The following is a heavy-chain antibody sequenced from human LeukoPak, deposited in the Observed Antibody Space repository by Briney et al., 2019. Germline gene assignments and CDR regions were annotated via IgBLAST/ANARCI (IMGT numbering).Heavy chain of an antibody. J-gene: IGHJ4*02. CDR2: IIPIFGTA. V-gene: IGHV1-69*13. CDR3: ARGYNWNYDSHFDY. CDR1: GGTFSSYA. Sequence: SVKVSCEASGGTFSSYAISWVRQAPGQGLEWMGGIIPIFGTANYAQKFQGRVTITADESTSTAYMELSSLRSEDTAVYYCARGYNWNYDSHFDYWGQGTLVTVSS. D-gene: IGHD1-7*01.